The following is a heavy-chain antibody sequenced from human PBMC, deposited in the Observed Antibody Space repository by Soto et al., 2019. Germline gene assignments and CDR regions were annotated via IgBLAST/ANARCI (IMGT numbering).Heavy chain of an antibody. CDR2: ISAYNGNT. V-gene: IGHV1-18*01. D-gene: IGHD1-26*01. CDR1: RFTNNSSC. J-gene: IGHJ6*02. CDR3: ARDQVGGEGLGRYYYYYGMDV. Sequence: GVPVEVCSKASRFTNNSSCRSWGRQAPRKRLEWMGWISAYNGNTNYAQKLQGRVTMTTDTSTSTAYMELRSLRSDDTAVYYCARDQVGGEGLGRYYYYYGMDVWGQGPTVTVSS.